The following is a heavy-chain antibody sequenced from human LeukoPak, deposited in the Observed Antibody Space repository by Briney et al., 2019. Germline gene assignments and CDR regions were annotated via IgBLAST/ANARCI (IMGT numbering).Heavy chain of an antibody. J-gene: IGHJ6*02. Sequence: SETLSLTCTVSGGSLSSSVYYWGWIRQPPGKGLDWIGSIYYSGSTYYNPSLKSRVTISVDTSKNQFSLKLSSVTAADTAVYYCAGGTTYAMDVWGQGTTVTVSS. CDR1: GGSLSSSVYY. V-gene: IGHV4-39*01. CDR2: IYYSGST. D-gene: IGHD1-7*01. CDR3: AGGTTYAMDV.